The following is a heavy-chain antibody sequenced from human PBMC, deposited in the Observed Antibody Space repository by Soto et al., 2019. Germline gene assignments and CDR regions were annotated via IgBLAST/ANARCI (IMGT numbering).Heavy chain of an antibody. J-gene: IGHJ4*02. Sequence: GGSLSLSCAASGFTFSSYEMNWVRQAPGKGLEWVSYISSSGSTIYYADSVKGRFTISRDNAKNSLYLQMNSLRAEDTAVYYCARGDSTMVSYYFDYWGQGTLVTVPQ. CDR1: GFTFSSYE. V-gene: IGHV3-48*03. CDR3: ARGDSTMVSYYFDY. CDR2: ISSSGSTI. D-gene: IGHD3-10*01.